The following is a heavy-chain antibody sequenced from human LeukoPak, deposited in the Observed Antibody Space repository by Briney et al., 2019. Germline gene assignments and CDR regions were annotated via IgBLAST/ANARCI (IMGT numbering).Heavy chain of an antibody. CDR3: ARGDSYGYWPFDY. Sequence: SETLSLTCTVSGGSISSYYWSWIRQPPGKGLEWIGYIYYSGSTNYNPSLKSRVTISVDTSKNQFSLKLSSVTAADTAVYYCARGDSYGYWPFDYWGQGTLVTVSS. CDR1: GGSISSYY. V-gene: IGHV4-59*01. J-gene: IGHJ4*02. CDR2: IYYSGST. D-gene: IGHD5-18*01.